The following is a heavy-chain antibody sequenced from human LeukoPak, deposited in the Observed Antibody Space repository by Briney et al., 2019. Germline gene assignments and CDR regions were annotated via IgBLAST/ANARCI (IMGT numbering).Heavy chain of an antibody. CDR2: INPNSGGT. CDR1: GYTFTGYY. CDR3: ARVGTMVRGVITTRFDY. J-gene: IGHJ4*02. V-gene: IGHV1-2*02. D-gene: IGHD3-10*01. Sequence: ASVKVSCKASGYTFTGYYMHWVRQAPGQGLEWMGWINPNSGGTNYAQKFQGRVTMTRDTSISTAYMELSRLRSDDTAVYYCARVGTMVRGVITTRFDYWGQGTLVTVSS.